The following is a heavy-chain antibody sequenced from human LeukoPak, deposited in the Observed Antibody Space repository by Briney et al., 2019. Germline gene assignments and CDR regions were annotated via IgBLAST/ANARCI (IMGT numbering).Heavy chain of an antibody. Sequence: GGTLRLSCSASGFTFSSYAMHWVRQAPGKGLEYVSAISSNGGSTYYADSVKGRFTISRDNSKNTLYLQMSSLRAEDTAVYYCVQDGRCSSTSCYLGCWRQGTLVTVSS. D-gene: IGHD2-2*01. CDR2: ISSNGGST. CDR1: GFTFSSYA. V-gene: IGHV3-64D*06. CDR3: VQDGRCSSTSCYLGC. J-gene: IGHJ4*02.